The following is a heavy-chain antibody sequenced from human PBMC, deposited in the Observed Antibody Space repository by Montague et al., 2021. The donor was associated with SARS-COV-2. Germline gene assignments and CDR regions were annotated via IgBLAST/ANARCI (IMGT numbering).Heavy chain of an antibody. CDR2: IYTSGST. CDR1: GASISSRGYY. CDR3: ARDGGIGDSGSNTWSYYYYGMDV. J-gene: IGHJ6*02. Sequence: SETLSLTCTVSGASISSRGYYWGWIRQPPGKGLDWIGRIYTSGSTTYNPSLKSRVTISVDTSKNQFSLKLSSVAAADTAVYYCARDGGIGDSGSNTWSYYYYGMDVWGQGTTVTVSS. V-gene: IGHV4-39*07. D-gene: IGHD3-22*01.